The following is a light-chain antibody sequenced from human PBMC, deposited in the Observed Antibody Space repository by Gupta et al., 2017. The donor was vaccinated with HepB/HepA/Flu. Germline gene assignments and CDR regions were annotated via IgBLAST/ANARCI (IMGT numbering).Light chain of an antibody. CDR3: MQAKGFPRT. CDR1: ERLVHSDGNTY. Sequence: DIVMTQTPLSSPVTLGQPASISCRSSERLVHSDGNTYLNWLQQRPGQPPRLPIYKISNRFSGVPDRFSGSGAGTDFTLKISRVEAEDVGIYYCMQAKGFPRTFGQGTKVEIK. CDR2: KIS. J-gene: IGKJ1*01. V-gene: IGKV2-24*01.